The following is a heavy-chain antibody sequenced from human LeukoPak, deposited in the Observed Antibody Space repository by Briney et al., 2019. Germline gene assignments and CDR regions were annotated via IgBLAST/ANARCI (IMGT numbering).Heavy chain of an antibody. CDR2: IWYDGSNK. CDR1: GFTFSSYG. CDR3: ARKSRNSGYDFDY. D-gene: IGHD5-12*01. Sequence: GGSLRLSCAASGFTFSSYGMHWVRQAPGKGLEWVAVIWYDGSNKYYADSVKGRFTISRDNAKNSLYLQMNTLRAEDTAVYYCARKSRNSGYDFDYWGQGTLVTVSS. V-gene: IGHV3-33*01. J-gene: IGHJ4*02.